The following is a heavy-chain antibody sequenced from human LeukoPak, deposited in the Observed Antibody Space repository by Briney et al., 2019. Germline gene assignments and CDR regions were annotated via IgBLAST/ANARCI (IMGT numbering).Heavy chain of an antibody. D-gene: IGHD4-11*01. J-gene: IGHJ4*02. V-gene: IGHV3-66*01. CDR1: GFTVSSNY. CDR3: ASSTYSDYFDY. CDR2: IYSGGST. Sequence: PGGSLRLSCAASGFTVSSNYMSWVRQAPGKGLEWVSVIYSGGSTYCADSVKGRFTISRDNSKNTLYLQMNSLRAEDTAVYYCASSTYSDYFDYWGQGTLVTVSS.